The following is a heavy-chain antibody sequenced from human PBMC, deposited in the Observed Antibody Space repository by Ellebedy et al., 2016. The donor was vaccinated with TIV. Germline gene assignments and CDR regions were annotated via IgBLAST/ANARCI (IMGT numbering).Heavy chain of an antibody. J-gene: IGHJ4*02. V-gene: IGHV3-48*04. D-gene: IGHD3-3*01. CDR1: GFTFSSYS. Sequence: GESLKISCAASGFTFSSYSMNWVRQAPGKGLEWVSYISSSSSTIYYADSVKGRFTISRDNAKNSLYLQMNSLRAEDTAVYYCAKKYYDFWSGYGTNAHFDYWGQGTLVTVSS. CDR2: ISSSSSTI. CDR3: AKKYYDFWSGYGTNAHFDY.